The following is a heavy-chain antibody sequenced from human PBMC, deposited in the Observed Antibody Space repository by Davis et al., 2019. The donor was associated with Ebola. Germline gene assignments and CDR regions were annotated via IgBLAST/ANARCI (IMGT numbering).Heavy chain of an antibody. V-gene: IGHV3-48*04. CDR1: GFTFSSYG. CDR3: ARDQRGQWLVDYFDY. D-gene: IGHD6-19*01. Sequence: GESLKISCAASGFTFSSYGMHWVRQAPGKGPEWVSHISSSGSTIYYADSVKGRFTISRDNAKNSLYLQMNSLRAEDTAVYYCARDQRGQWLVDYFDYWGQGTLVTVSS. J-gene: IGHJ4*02. CDR2: ISSSGSTI.